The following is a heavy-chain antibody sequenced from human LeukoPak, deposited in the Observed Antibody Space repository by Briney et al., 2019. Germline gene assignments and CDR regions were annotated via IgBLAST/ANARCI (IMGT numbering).Heavy chain of an antibody. CDR2: INHSGST. CDR3: ARGYSSSWSRDY. Sequence: SETLSLTRAVYGGSFSGYYWSWIRQPPGKGLEWIGEINHSGSTNYNPSLKSRVTISVDTSKNQFSLKLSSVTAADTAVYYCARGYSSSWSRDYWGQGTLVTVSS. D-gene: IGHD6-13*01. V-gene: IGHV4-34*01. J-gene: IGHJ4*02. CDR1: GGSFSGYY.